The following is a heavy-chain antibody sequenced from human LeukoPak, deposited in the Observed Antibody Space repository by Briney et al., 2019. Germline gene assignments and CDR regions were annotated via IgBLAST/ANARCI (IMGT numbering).Heavy chain of an antibody. Sequence: PSETLSLTCTVSGGSISSYYWSWIRQPPGKGLEWIAHIYYSGSTNYNPSLKSRVTISVDTPKNQFSLKLSSVTAADTAVYYCARHYYGSGTYYAYFDYWGQGTLVTVSS. CDR1: GGSISSYY. CDR3: ARHYYGSGTYYAYFDY. D-gene: IGHD3-10*01. J-gene: IGHJ4*02. V-gene: IGHV4-59*08. CDR2: IYYSGST.